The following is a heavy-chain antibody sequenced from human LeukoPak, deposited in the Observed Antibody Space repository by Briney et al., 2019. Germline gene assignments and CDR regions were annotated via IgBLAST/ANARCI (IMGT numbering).Heavy chain of an antibody. Sequence: GGSLRLSCAVSGFAFGSEAMSWVRQSPARGLEWVASISPGGGTTYYADYVKGRFTISRDNAKNSLYLQMNRLRAEDTAVYYCAKVRVGTAHFDYWGQGTLVAVSS. J-gene: IGHJ4*02. CDR2: ISPGGGTT. CDR1: GFAFGSEA. V-gene: IGHV3-23*01. D-gene: IGHD2-15*01. CDR3: AKVRVGTAHFDY.